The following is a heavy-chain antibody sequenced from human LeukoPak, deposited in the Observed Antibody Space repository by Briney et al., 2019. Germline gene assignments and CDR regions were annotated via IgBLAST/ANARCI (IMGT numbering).Heavy chain of an antibody. J-gene: IGHJ4*02. CDR1: GGSISSYY. V-gene: IGHV4-59*01. Sequence: PSETLSLTCTVSGGSISSYYWSWIRQPPGKGLEWIGYIYYSGSTNYNPSLKGRVTISVDTSKNQFSLKLSSVTAADTAVYYCARAANFKGRNRVFDYWGQGTLVTVSS. CDR2: IYYSGST. CDR3: ARAANFKGRNRVFDY. D-gene: IGHD1-14*01.